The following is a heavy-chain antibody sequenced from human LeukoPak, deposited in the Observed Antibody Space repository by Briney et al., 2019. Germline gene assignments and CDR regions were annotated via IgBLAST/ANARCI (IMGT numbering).Heavy chain of an antibody. CDR2: MNPNSGNT. D-gene: IGHD6-19*01. V-gene: IGHV1-8*03. J-gene: IGHJ4*02. CDR1: GYTFTSYD. Sequence: ASVKVSCKASGYTFTSYDINWVRQATGQGLEWMGWMNPNSGNTGYAQKFQGRVTITRNNSISTAYMDLSSLTSDDTAVYYCARAYGSGWFDFDYWGQGTLVTVSS. CDR3: ARAYGSGWFDFDY.